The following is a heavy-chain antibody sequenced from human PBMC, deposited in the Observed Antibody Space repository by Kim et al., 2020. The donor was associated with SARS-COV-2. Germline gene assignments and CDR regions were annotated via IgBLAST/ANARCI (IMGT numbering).Heavy chain of an antibody. CDR3: ARHLLAARPTGYFDL. Sequence: PSLKSRVTISVDTSKNQFSLKLSSVTAADTAVYYCARHLLAARPTGYFDLWGRGTLVTVSS. J-gene: IGHJ2*01. V-gene: IGHV4-39*01. D-gene: IGHD6-6*01.